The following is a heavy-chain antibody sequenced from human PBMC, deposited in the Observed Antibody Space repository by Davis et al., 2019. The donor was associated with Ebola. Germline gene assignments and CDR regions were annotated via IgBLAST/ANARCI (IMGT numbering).Heavy chain of an antibody. CDR1: GGTFSSYA. Sequence: SVKVSCKASGGTFSSYAISWVRQAPGQGLDWMGGIIPVFGIPKYAQKFQGRISITADKSTNTGFMELTSLRSEDTAMYFCASYSKSLYYYYYGLDLWGQGTSVTVSS. J-gene: IGHJ6*02. V-gene: IGHV1-69*10. CDR3: ASYSKSLYYYYYGLDL. CDR2: IIPVFGIP. D-gene: IGHD4-11*01.